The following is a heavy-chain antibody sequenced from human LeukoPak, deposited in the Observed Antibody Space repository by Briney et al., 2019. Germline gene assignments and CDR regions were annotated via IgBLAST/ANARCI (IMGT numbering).Heavy chain of an antibody. CDR2: ISSTGTYM. CDR1: GFTVSSNF. D-gene: IGHD6-6*01. CDR3: VRSSSGRNDMDV. J-gene: IGHJ6*03. Sequence: SGGSLRLSCAASGFTVSSNFMNWVRQAPGKGLEWVSSISSTGTYMYYTDSLKGRFTISRDNAKNSLYLQMNSLRAEDTAVYYCVRSSSGRNDMDVWGKGTTVTVSS. V-gene: IGHV3-21*01.